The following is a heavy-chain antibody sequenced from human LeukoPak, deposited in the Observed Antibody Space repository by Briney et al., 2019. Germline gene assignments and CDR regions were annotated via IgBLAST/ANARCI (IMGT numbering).Heavy chain of an antibody. CDR3: ARGRYYYDSSGYYYFDY. CDR2: INPNSGGT. D-gene: IGHD3-22*01. V-gene: IGHV1-2*02. J-gene: IGHJ4*02. Sequence: ASVKVSCKASGYTFTGCYMHWVRQAPGQGLEWMGWINPNSGGTNYAQKFQGRVTMTRDTSISTAYMELSRLRSDDTAVYYCARGRYYYDSSGYYYFDYWGQGTLVTVSS. CDR1: GYTFTGCY.